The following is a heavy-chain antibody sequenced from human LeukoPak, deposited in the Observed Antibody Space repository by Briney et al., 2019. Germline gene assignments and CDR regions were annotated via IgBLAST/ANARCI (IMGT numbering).Heavy chain of an antibody. CDR1: GGSFSGYY. V-gene: IGHV4-34*01. CDR2: INHSGST. CDR3: ARRSMWSYYYGMDV. Sequence: SETLSLTCAVYGGSFSGYYWSWIRQPPGKGLEWIGEINHSGSTNYNPSLKSRVTISVDTSKNQFSLKLSSVTAADTAVYYCARRSMWSYYYGMDVWGQGTTVTVSS. D-gene: IGHD6-6*01. J-gene: IGHJ6*02.